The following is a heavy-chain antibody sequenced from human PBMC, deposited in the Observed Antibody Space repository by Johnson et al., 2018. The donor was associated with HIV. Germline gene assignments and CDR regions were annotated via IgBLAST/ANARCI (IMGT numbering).Heavy chain of an antibody. J-gene: IGHJ3*01. Sequence: VQLVESGGGLIQPGGSLRLSCAASGFTVSSNYMSWVRQAPGKGLEWVSVISSGASTYYADSVKGRFTIPRENSKNMWYLHMDSLRGEEPAVNYCAKYLRELECEEWASDYYDFGREQPCQDPRGVVGTFDVWGHGSLVTVSS. CDR1: GFTVSSNY. CDR3: AKYLRELECEEWASDYYDFGREQPCQDPRGVVGTFDV. CDR2: ISSGAST. D-gene: IGHD3-3*01. V-gene: IGHV3-66*02.